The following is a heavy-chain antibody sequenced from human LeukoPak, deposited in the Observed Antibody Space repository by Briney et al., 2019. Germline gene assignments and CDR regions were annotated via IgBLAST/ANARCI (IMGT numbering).Heavy chain of an antibody. CDR2: TYHSGST. D-gene: IGHD3-10*01. J-gene: IGHJ4*02. Sequence: PSETLSLTCSVSGYSISSGYYWGWIRQPPGKGLEWIGMTYHSGSTYYNPSLKSRVTMSVDTSKNQFSLKLSSVTAADTAVYYCARVSLVRGAPDYYFDYWGQGTLVTVSS. CDR1: GYSISSGYY. V-gene: IGHV4-38-2*02. CDR3: ARVSLVRGAPDYYFDY.